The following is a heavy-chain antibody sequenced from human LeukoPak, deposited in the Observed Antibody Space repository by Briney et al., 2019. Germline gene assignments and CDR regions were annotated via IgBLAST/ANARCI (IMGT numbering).Heavy chain of an antibody. CDR1: GYSISSGYY. D-gene: IGHD2-2*02. Sequence: SETLSLTCTVSGYSISSGYYWSWIRQPPGKGLEWIGYIYYSGSTYYNPSLKSRVTISVDTSKNQFSLKLSSVTAADTAVYYCAREGQGWLLYDYWGQGTLVTVSS. CDR2: IYYSGST. CDR3: AREGQGWLLYDY. V-gene: IGHV4-30-4*08. J-gene: IGHJ4*02.